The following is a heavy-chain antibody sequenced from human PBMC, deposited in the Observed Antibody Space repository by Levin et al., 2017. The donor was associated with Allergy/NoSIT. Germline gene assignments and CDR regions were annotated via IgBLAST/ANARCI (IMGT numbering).Heavy chain of an antibody. Sequence: ASVKVSCKVSGNTLSKLSMHWVRQAPGKGLEWMGGFDPEDGETIYAQRFQGRVTMTEDTSTDTAYMELSSLRSEDTAVYYCATEAVDAFDLWGQGTMVTVSS. J-gene: IGHJ3*01. CDR3: ATEAVDAFDL. V-gene: IGHV1-24*01. CDR1: GNTLSKLS. CDR2: FDPEDGET. D-gene: IGHD6-19*01.